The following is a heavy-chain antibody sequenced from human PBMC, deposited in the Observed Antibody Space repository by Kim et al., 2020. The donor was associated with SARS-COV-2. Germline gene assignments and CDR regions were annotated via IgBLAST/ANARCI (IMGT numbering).Heavy chain of an antibody. J-gene: IGHJ4*02. Sequence: SETLSLTCTVSGGSISSSSYYWGWIRQPPGKGLEWIGSIYYSGSTYYNPSLKSRVTISVDTSKNQFSLKLSSVTAADTAVYYCARTEGWGSYYAYWGQGTLVTVSS. CDR2: IYYSGST. V-gene: IGHV4-39*07. CDR3: ARTEGWGSYYAY. D-gene: IGHD1-26*01. CDR1: GGSISSSSYY.